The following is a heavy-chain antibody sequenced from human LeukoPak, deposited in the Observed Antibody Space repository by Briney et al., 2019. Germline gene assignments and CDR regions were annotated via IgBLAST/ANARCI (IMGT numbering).Heavy chain of an antibody. J-gene: IGHJ5*02. CDR1: GYTFTSYD. CDR2: MNPNSGNT. V-gene: IGHV1-8*01. D-gene: IGHD3-3*01. CDR3: ARGRANYDFWGGYYRSYWFDP. Sequence: ASVKVSCKASGYTFTSYDINWVRQATGQGLEWMGWMNPNSGNTGYAQKFQGRVTMTRNTSISTAYMELSSLRSEDTAVYYCARGRANYDFWGGYYRSYWFDPGGKGTLSPSPQ.